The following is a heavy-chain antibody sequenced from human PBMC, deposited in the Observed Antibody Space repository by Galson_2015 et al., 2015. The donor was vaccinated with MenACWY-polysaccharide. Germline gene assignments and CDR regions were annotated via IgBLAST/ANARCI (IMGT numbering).Heavy chain of an antibody. Sequence: TLSLTCTVSGDSITSGPYFWSWIRQHPGEGLEWIASISYDGGTYYNPSLNSRVTISIDTPKNQFSLKLNSVTAADTAVYYCVRGGRAASNINWFDPWGQGTLVTVSS. J-gene: IGHJ5*02. CDR1: GDSITSGPYF. CDR3: VRGGRAASNINWFDP. V-gene: IGHV4-31*03. D-gene: IGHD3-16*01. CDR2: ISYDGGT.